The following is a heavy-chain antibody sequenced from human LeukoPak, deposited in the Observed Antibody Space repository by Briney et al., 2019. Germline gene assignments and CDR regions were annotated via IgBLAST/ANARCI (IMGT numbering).Heavy chain of an antibody. CDR2: IFYTGSA. CDR1: GDSISSNSHY. J-gene: IGHJ4*02. V-gene: IGHV4-39*01. Sequence: SETLSLTCAVSGDSISSNSHYWGWIRQPPGNGLGWIASIFYTGSAYYNPSLKSRATSPVDTSKNQFSLKLGSVTAADTAVYYCVRRKDFWGGLIGYWGQGTLATVSS. CDR3: VRRKDFWGGLIGY. D-gene: IGHD3-3*01.